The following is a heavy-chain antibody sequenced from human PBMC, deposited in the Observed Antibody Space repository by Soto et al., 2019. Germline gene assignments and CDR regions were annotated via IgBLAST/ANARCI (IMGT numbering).Heavy chain of an antibody. CDR1: GGSISSSSYY. J-gene: IGHJ5*02. CDR3: ARRITIFGVVIKFWFDP. Sequence: ASETLSLTCTLSGGSISSSSYYWGWIRQPPGKGLERIGSIYYSGSTYYNPSLKSRVTISVDTSKNQFSLKLSSVTAADTAVYYCARRITIFGVVIKFWFDPWGQGTLVTVSS. D-gene: IGHD3-3*01. CDR2: IYYSGST. V-gene: IGHV4-39*01.